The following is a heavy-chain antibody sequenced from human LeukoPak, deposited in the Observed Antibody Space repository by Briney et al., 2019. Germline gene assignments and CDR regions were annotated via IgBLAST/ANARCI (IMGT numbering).Heavy chain of an antibody. V-gene: IGHV3-74*01. CDR3: ARNYYYYMDV. J-gene: IGHJ6*03. CDR2: INTDGSST. CDR1: GFTFSSYS. Sequence: SGGSLRLSCAASGFTFSSYSMNWVRQAPGKGLVWVSRINTDGSSTSYADSVKGRFTISRDNAKNTLYLQMNSLRAEDTAVYYCARNYYYYMDVWGKGTTVTVSS.